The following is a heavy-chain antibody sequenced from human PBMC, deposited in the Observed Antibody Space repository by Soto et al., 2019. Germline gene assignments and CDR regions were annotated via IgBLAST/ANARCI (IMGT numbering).Heavy chain of an antibody. CDR3: ARPRTSDWAYDT. CDR1: GFTFSNYW. V-gene: IGHV3-74*01. D-gene: IGHD3-9*01. J-gene: IGHJ3*02. CDR2: IKTDGSDT. Sequence: EVQLVESGGGLVQPGGSLRLSCAASGFTFSNYWMHWVRQSPGKGLVWVSRIKTDGSDTHYADSVTGRFTISRDNAKNTLYLQMNSLRDGDTAVYYCARPRTSDWAYDTRGEGTMVIVSS.